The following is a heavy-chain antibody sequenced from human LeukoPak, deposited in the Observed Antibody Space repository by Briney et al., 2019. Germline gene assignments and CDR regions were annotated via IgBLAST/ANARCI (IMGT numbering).Heavy chain of an antibody. V-gene: IGHV4-34*01. Sequence: SETLSLTCAVYGESFNRYYWSWIRQSPGKGLEWIAEIDHRGDTNYNPSVKGRVIISIDTSKNQFSLKVKSVTATDTAVYYCARGPTISGTGYFDYWGQGTLVIVSS. CDR2: IDHRGDT. J-gene: IGHJ4*03. CDR3: ARGPTISGTGYFDY. D-gene: IGHD1-7*01. CDR1: GESFNRYY.